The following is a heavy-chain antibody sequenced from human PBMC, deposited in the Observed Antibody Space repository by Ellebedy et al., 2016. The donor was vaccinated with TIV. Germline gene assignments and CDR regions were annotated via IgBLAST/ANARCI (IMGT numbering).Heavy chain of an antibody. Sequence: GESLKISCAGSGFTFSFYWMSWVRQAPGKGPEWVANINKAGSEKFYVDSVKGRFTISRDNAKNSLYLHMNSLRAEDTAVYYCASPPGVVALWGQGTLVTVSS. J-gene: IGHJ4*02. CDR3: ASPPGVVAL. D-gene: IGHD3-10*01. CDR2: INKAGSEK. V-gene: IGHV3-7*03. CDR1: GFTFSFYW.